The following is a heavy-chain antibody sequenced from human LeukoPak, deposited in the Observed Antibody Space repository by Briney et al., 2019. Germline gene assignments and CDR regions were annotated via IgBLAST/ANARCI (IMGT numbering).Heavy chain of an antibody. J-gene: IGHJ4*02. CDR1: GFTFSSYW. CDR2: INSDGSST. V-gene: IGHV3-74*01. CDR3: ARATGSYYSLGY. D-gene: IGHD1-26*01. Sequence: GGSLRLSCAASGFTFSSYWMHWVRQAPGKGLVWVSRINSDGSSTSYADSVKGRFTVSRDNAKNTLYLQMNSLRVEDTAVYYCARATGSYYSLGYWGQGTLVTVSS.